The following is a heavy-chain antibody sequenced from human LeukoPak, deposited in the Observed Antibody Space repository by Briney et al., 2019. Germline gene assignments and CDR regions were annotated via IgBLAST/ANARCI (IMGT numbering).Heavy chain of an antibody. J-gene: IGHJ4*02. CDR1: GFTFDDYA. CDR3: AKGVYDILTGYFDY. CDR2: ISWNSGSI. Sequence: GGSLRLSCAASGFTFDDYAMHWVRQAPGKGLEWVSGISWNSGSIGYADSVNGRFTISRDNAKNSLYLQMNSLRAEDTALYYCAKGVYDILTGYFDYWGQGTLVTVSS. V-gene: IGHV3-9*01. D-gene: IGHD3-9*01.